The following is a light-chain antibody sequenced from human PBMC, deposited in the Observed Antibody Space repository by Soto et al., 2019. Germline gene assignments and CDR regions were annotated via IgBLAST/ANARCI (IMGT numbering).Light chain of an antibody. CDR3: HSYAGSSNVI. Sequence: QSVLTQPPSASGSPGQSVTISCTGTSSDVGGYNYVSWYQQHPGKAPKLIIYEVSERPSGVPDRFSGSKSGNTASLTVSGLQAEDEADYYCHSYAGSSNVIFGGGTKLTVL. J-gene: IGLJ2*01. V-gene: IGLV2-8*01. CDR1: SSDVGGYNY. CDR2: EVS.